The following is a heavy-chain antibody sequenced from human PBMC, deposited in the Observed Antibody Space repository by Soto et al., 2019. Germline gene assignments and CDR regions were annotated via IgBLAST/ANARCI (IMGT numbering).Heavy chain of an antibody. CDR2: IWYDGSNK. CDR3: ARVKPVRYYDILTGYSDY. V-gene: IGHV3-33*01. J-gene: IGHJ4*02. D-gene: IGHD3-9*01. Sequence: GGSLRLSCAASGFTFSSYGMHWVRQAPGKGLEWVAVIWYDGSNKYYADSVKGRFTISRDNSKNTLYLQMNSLRAEDTAVYYCARVKPVRYYDILTGYSDYWGQGTLVTVSS. CDR1: GFTFSSYG.